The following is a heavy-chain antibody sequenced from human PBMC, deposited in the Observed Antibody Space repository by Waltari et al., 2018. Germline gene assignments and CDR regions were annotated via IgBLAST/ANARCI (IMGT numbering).Heavy chain of an antibody. V-gene: IGHV3-33*01. CDR1: GLTFNNSG. Sequence: QVQVVESGGGVVQPGRSLRLSCGVSGLTFNNSGMHWVRQAPGKGLEWVAIIWFDGVGKYYADSVKGRFTISRDNSKNSLYLQMNSLRAEDTAVYYCATTSGTNWHLNYWGQGTLVTVSS. CDR3: ATTSGTNWHLNY. J-gene: IGHJ4*02. D-gene: IGHD1-1*01. CDR2: IWFDGVGK.